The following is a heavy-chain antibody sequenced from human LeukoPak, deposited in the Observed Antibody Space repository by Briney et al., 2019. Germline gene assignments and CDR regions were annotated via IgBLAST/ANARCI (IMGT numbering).Heavy chain of an antibody. V-gene: IGHV1-18*01. D-gene: IGHD3-10*01. J-gene: IGHJ4*02. Sequence: ASVKVSCKASVYTFTCYGISWARQAPGQGLEWMGWISAYNGNTNYAQKLQGRVTMTTDTSTSTAYMELRSLRSDDTAVYYCARTKGSGSYRVGFWGQGTLVTVSS. CDR2: ISAYNGNT. CDR1: VYTFTCYG. CDR3: ARTKGSGSYRVGF.